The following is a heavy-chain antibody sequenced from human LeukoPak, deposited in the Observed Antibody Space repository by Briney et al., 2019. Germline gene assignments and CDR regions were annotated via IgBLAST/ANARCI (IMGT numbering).Heavy chain of an antibody. V-gene: IGHV1-46*01. J-gene: IGHJ5*02. CDR2: ITPSSVRT. CDR1: GYTFSRYF. D-gene: IGHD2-2*02. CDR3: VRDGEGAAISVNYWFDP. Sequence: ASVKVSCKASGYTFSRYFIHWVRQAPGQGLEWMGIITPSSVRTSNAQKFQGRVTMTRDTSISTAYMELRGLRSEDTAVYYCVRDGEGAAISVNYWFDPWGQEPWSPSPQ.